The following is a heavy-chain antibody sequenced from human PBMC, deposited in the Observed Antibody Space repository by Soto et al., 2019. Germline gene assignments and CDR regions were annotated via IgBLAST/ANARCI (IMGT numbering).Heavy chain of an antibody. CDR2: IYWDDER. J-gene: IGHJ3*01. Sequence: QITLKESGPTLVKPTQTLTLTCIFSGFSLSTNGVGVGWIRQPPGKSLEWVALIYWDDERRYNPSLKTRLSLTKDTYRNHVVLTITNVDPVDTGTHYCAPRRARTSGRDDAYDVWGQGTMVVVSS. V-gene: IGHV2-5*02. D-gene: IGHD3-10*01. CDR3: APRRARTSGRDDAYDV. CDR1: GFSLSTNGVG.